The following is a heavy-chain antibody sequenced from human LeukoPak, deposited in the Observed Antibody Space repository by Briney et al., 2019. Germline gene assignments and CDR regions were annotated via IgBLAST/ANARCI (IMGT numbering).Heavy chain of an antibody. V-gene: IGHV4-31*03. J-gene: IGHJ6*02. CDR2: IYYSGST. CDR1: GGSISSGGYY. Sequence: TSETLSLTCTVSGGSISSGGYYWSWIRQHPGKGREWIGYIYYSGSTYYNPSLKSRVTISVDTSKNQFSLKLSSVTAADTAVYYCASENYDILTGYEFWGQGTTVTVSS. CDR3: ASENYDILTGYEF. D-gene: IGHD3-9*01.